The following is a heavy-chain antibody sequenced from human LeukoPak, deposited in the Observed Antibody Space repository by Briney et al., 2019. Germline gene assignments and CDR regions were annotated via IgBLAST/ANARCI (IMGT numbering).Heavy chain of an antibody. Sequence: SETLSLTCTVSGGSIISYYWSWIRQPPGKGLEWIGYIYYSGSTNYNPSLKSRVTISVDTSKNQFSLKLSSVTAADTAVYYCERGRGIAVAYWGQGALVTVSS. CDR2: IYYSGST. CDR3: ERGRGIAVAY. D-gene: IGHD6-19*01. V-gene: IGHV4-59*01. CDR1: GGSIISYY. J-gene: IGHJ4*02.